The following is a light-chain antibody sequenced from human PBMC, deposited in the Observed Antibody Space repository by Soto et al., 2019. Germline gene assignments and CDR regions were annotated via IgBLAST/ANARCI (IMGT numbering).Light chain of an antibody. Sequence: QPALTQPASVSGSPGQSITLSCSGTSSDVGGYHFVSWYQQHPGKAPNLIIYEVSNRPSGVSDRFSGSKSGNTASPTISGLQAEDEADYYCYSYTTTSTYVFGTGTKVTVL. CDR2: EVS. J-gene: IGLJ1*01. V-gene: IGLV2-14*01. CDR1: SSDVGGYHF. CDR3: YSYTTTSTYV.